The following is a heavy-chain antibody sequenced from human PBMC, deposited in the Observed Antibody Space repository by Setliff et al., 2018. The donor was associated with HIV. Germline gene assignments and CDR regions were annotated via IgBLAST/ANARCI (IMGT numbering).Heavy chain of an antibody. CDR1: GYTFSSYD. CDR2: ISANNGNT. D-gene: IGHD2-2*01. J-gene: IGHJ5*02. Sequence: GASVKVSCKASGYTFSSYDINWVRQAPGQGLEWMGWISANNGNTNFAQRLQGRVTMTTDTSTSTAYMELRSLRSEDTAVYYCARAQGYCSSTSCYFQDLFDPWGQGTLVTVSS. V-gene: IGHV1-18*01. CDR3: ARAQGYCSSTSCYFQDLFDP.